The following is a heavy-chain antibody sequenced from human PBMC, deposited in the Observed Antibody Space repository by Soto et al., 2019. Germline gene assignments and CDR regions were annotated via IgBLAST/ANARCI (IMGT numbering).Heavy chain of an antibody. D-gene: IGHD3-10*01. CDR1: GFTFSNAW. V-gene: IGHV3-15*01. Sequence: EVQLVESGGGLVKPGGSLRLSCTASGFTFSNAWMSWVRQAPGKGLEWVGRIKSKTDGGTTDYAAPVKGRFTISREDSKNTLYLQMNSLKTEDTAVYYCTTDQGLWFGEGRGPDYWGQGTLVTVSS. J-gene: IGHJ4*02. CDR3: TTDQGLWFGEGRGPDY. CDR2: IKSKTDGGTT.